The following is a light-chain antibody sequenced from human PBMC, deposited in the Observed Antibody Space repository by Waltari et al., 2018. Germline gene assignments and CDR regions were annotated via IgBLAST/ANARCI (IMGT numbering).Light chain of an antibody. CDR3: QTWGTGIWV. CDR1: SGHSSYA. V-gene: IGLV4-69*01. CDR2: LNSDGSH. Sequence: QLVLTQSPSASASLGASVKLTCTLSSGHSSYAIAWHQQQPEKGPRYLMKLNSDGSHSKGDAIPDLFSGSSSGAERYLTISSLQSEDEADYYCQTWGTGIWVFGGGTKLTVL. J-gene: IGLJ3*02.